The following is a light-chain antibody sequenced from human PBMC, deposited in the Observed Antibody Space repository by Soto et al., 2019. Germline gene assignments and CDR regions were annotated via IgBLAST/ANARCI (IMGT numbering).Light chain of an antibody. CDR3: QQYNNWWT. V-gene: IGKV3-15*01. Sequence: EIVMTQSPATLSVSPGERATLSCRASQSVSNNLAWYQKKPGQAPRLLIYGASTRATVIPARFSGSGSGTDFTLTISSLQSEDFAFYYCQQYNNWWTFGQGTRVDIK. J-gene: IGKJ1*01. CDR2: GAS. CDR1: QSVSNN.